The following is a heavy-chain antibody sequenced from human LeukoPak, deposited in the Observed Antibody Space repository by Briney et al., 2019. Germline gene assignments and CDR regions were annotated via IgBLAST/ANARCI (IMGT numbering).Heavy chain of an antibody. CDR3: ARGGDY. CDR1: GGSFSSGSYH. CDR2: IPDRGST. V-gene: IGHV4-61*01. Sequence: PSETLSLTCTVSGGSFSSGSYHWSWIRQPPGKGLEWIGYIPDRGSTNYNPSLKSRVTMSVDTSKNQFSLKLSSVTAADTAVYYCARGGDYWGQGTLVTVSS. D-gene: IGHD5-12*01. J-gene: IGHJ4*02.